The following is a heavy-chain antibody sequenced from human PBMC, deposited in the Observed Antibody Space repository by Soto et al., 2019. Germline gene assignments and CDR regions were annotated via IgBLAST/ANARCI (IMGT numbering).Heavy chain of an antibody. Sequence: GESLKISCNGSGYIFTSYWIGWVRQLPGKGLEWMGIIYPGDPDTRYSPSFRGQVTISADKSISTAYLQWSSLKASDTAMYYCASIAGANKKGYYYYGMDVWGQGTTVTVSS. CDR3: ASIAGANKKGYYYYGMDV. D-gene: IGHD6-19*01. CDR2: IYPGDPDT. CDR1: GYIFTSYW. J-gene: IGHJ6*02. V-gene: IGHV5-51*01.